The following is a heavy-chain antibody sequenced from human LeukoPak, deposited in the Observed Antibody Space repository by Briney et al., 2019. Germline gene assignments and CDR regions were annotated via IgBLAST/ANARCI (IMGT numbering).Heavy chain of an antibody. D-gene: IGHD6-13*01. Sequence: PSETLSLTCTVSGASFSSSTYYWGWIRQPPGEGLEWIGSIYYSGSTYYNPSLKSRVTMSVDTSKNQFSLRLSSVTAADTAVYYCARHAGGISATGTRPFDYWGQGTLVTVSS. V-gene: IGHV4-39*01. J-gene: IGHJ4*02. CDR3: ARHAGGISATGTRPFDY. CDR2: IYYSGST. CDR1: GASFSSSTYY.